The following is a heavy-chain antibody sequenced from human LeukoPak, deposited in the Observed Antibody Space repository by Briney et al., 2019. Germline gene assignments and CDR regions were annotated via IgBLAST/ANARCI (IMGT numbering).Heavy chain of an antibody. J-gene: IGHJ4*02. CDR3: ARSRGREGYPGYFDY. D-gene: IGHD5-24*01. Sequence: GGSLRLSCAASGFTFDDYAMHWVRQAPGKGLEWVSGISWNSGSIGYADSVKGRFTISRDNAKNSLYLQMNSLRAEDTAVYYCARSRGREGYPGYFDYGGQGTLVTVSS. V-gene: IGHV3-9*01. CDR2: ISWNSGSI. CDR1: GFTFDDYA.